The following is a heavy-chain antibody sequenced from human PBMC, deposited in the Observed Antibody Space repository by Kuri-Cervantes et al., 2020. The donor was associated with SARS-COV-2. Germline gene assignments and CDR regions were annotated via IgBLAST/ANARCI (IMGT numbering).Heavy chain of an antibody. V-gene: IGHV4-34*01. CDR1: GGSFSGYY. D-gene: IGHD6-13*01. J-gene: IGHJ4*02. CDR3: ARQGGIAAAVGY. CDR2: INHSGST. Sequence: GSLRLSCAVYGGSFSGYYWSWIRQPPGKGLEWIGEINHSGSTNYNPSLKSRVTVSVDTSKNQFSLKLSSVTAADTAVYYCARQGGIAAAVGYWGQGTLVTVSS.